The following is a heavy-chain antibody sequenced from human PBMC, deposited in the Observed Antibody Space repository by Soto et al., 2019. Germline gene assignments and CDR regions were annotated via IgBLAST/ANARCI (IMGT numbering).Heavy chain of an antibody. D-gene: IGHD3-22*01. CDR1: GFTFSDYY. V-gene: IGHV3-11*05. CDR3: ARDTLTYYYDSSGYSL. Sequence: QVQLVESGGGLVKPGGSLRLSCAASGFTFSDYYMSWIRQAPGKGLEWVSYISSRSSYTNYADSVKGRFTISRDNAKNSLYLQMNSLRAGDTAVYYCARDTLTYYYDSSGYSLWGQGTLVTVSS. J-gene: IGHJ4*02. CDR2: ISSRSSYT.